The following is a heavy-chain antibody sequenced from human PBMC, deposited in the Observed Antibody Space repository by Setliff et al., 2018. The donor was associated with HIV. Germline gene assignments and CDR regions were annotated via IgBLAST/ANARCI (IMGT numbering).Heavy chain of an antibody. CDR1: GFTFSTYA. D-gene: IGHD5-18*01. CDR3: TRRTRRRGSSYGNIDY. CDR2: ISGGGTSR. V-gene: IGHV3-23*01. J-gene: IGHJ4*02. Sequence: PGGSLRLSCAASGFTFSTYAMSWVRQGPGKGLEWVSGISGGGTSRHYADSVKGRFTISRDNSKNTVHLQMSSLRAEDTAVYYCTRRTRRRGSSYGNIDYWGQGTLVTVSS.